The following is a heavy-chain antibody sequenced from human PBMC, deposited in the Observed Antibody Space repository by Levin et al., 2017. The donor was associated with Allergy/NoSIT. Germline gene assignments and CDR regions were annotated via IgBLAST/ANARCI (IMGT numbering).Heavy chain of an antibody. J-gene: IGHJ4*02. CDR2: ISSSGITI. D-gene: IGHD6-13*01. CDR3: ARGPKGIAAAGTEDY. CDR1: GFTFSSYE. Sequence: GGSLRLSCAASGFTFSSYEMNWVRQAPGKGLEWVSYISSSGITIYYADSVKGRFTISRDNAKNSLYLQMNSLRAEDTAVYYCARGPKGIAAAGTEDYWGQGTLVTVSS. V-gene: IGHV3-48*03.